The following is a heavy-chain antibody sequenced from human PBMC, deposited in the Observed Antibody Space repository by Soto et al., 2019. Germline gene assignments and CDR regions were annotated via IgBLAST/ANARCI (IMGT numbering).Heavy chain of an antibody. CDR1: GFTFSRSW. CDR2: IKQDGSER. V-gene: IGHV3-7*05. D-gene: IGHD2-21*02. Sequence: LRLSCAASGFTFSRSWMSWFRQAPGKGLEWVANIKQDGSERYYVDSVKGRFTISRDNAKNSLYLQMNSLRAEDTAVYYCARGLVTRFYYYYGMDVWGQGTTVTVSS. CDR3: ARGLVTRFYYYYGMDV. J-gene: IGHJ6*02.